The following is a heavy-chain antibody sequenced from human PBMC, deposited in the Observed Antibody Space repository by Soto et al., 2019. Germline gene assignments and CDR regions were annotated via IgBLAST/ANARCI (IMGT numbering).Heavy chain of an antibody. CDR3: AKVPSAAPRSGSYSTY. V-gene: IGHV3-30*18. D-gene: IGHD3-10*01. CDR1: GFTFSSYG. J-gene: IGHJ4*02. CDR2: ISYDGSNK. Sequence: GGSLRLSCAASGFTFSSYGMHWVRQAPGKGLEWVAVISYDGSNKYYADSVKGRFTISRDNSKNTLYLQMNSLRAEDTAVYYCAKVPSAAPRSGSYSTYWGQGTLVTVSS.